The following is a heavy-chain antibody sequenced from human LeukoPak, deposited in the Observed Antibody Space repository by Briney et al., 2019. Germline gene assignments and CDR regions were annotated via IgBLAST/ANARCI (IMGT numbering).Heavy chain of an antibody. CDR2: INPNSGGT. D-gene: IGHD4/OR15-4a*01. Sequence: PRASVKVSCKASGYTFTGYYMHWVRQAPGQGLEWMGWINPNSGGTNYAQKFQDRVTMTRDTSISTAYMELSRLRSDDTAVYYCARDLTSGRIAYYWGQGTLVTVSS. CDR1: GYTFTGYY. V-gene: IGHV1-2*02. J-gene: IGHJ4*02. CDR3: ARDLTSGRIAYY.